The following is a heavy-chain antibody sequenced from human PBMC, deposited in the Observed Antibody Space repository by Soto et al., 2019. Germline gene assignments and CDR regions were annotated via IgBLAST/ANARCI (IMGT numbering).Heavy chain of an antibody. CDR2: IYTSGST. CDR3: ARERRFGGVIADYYYCGMDF. CDR1: GGSISSYY. D-gene: IGHD3-16*02. V-gene: IGHV4-4*07. J-gene: IGHJ6*04. Sequence: SETLSLTCTVSGGSISSYYWSWIRQPAGKGLEWIGRIYTSGSTNYNPSLKSRVTMTVDTSKNQFSLKLSSVTAADTAVYYCARERRFGGVIADYYYCGMDFWGKGTTGTVSS.